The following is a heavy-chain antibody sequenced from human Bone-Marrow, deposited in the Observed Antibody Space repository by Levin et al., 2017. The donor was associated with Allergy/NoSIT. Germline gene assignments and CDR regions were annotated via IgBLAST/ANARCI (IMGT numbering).Heavy chain of an antibody. CDR1: GYTFTGYY. Sequence: ASVKVSCKASGYTFTGYYMHWVRQAPGQGLEWMGRINPNSGGTNYAQKFQGRVTMTRDTSISTAYMELSRLRSDDTAVYYCASMILGDHDAFDIWGQGTMVTVSS. J-gene: IGHJ3*02. D-gene: IGHD4-17*01. CDR3: ASMILGDHDAFDI. CDR2: INPNSGGT. V-gene: IGHV1-2*06.